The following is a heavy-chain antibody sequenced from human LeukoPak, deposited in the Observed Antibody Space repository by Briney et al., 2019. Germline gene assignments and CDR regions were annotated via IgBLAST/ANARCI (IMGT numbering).Heavy chain of an antibody. CDR3: ASGDGSYYAFDI. D-gene: IGHD1-26*01. J-gene: IGHJ3*02. CDR1: VFTFSSYS. CDR2: ISSSGSYI. Sequence: GGSLRLSCAASVFTFSSYSMNWVRQAPGKGLEWVSSISSSGSYIYYADSVKGRFTISRDNAKNSLYLQMNSLRAEDTALYYCASGDGSYYAFDIWGQGTMVTVSS. V-gene: IGHV3-21*01.